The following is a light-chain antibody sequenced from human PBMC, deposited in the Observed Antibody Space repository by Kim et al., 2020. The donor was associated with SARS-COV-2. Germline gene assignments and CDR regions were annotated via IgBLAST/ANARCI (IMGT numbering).Light chain of an antibody. CDR2: EVI. Sequence: GQSITISCTGTSSDVGSYNLVSWYQHHPGKAPNLMIYEVIKRPSGVSNRFSGSKSGNTASLTISGLQAEDEADYYCCSFAGSATWVFGGGTKLTVL. CDR1: SSDVGSYNL. CDR3: CSFAGSATWV. V-gene: IGLV2-23*02. J-gene: IGLJ3*02.